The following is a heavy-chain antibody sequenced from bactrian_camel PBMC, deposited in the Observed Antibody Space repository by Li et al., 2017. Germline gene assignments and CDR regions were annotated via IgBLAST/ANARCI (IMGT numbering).Heavy chain of an antibody. D-gene: IGHD6*01. Sequence: HVQLVESGGGSVQPGGSLRLSCTATGYEYSSNCMAWFRQAPGKEREAVATVITGGGPTTYADSVTGRFTISQECAKNTVHLQMNNMKPEDAAVYYCAADLPTAPVVQGSCHINHWGQGTQVTVS. J-gene: IGHJ4*01. CDR2: ITGGGPT. V-gene: IGHV3S53*01. CDR1: GYEYSSNC. CDR3: AADLPTAPVVQGSCHINH.